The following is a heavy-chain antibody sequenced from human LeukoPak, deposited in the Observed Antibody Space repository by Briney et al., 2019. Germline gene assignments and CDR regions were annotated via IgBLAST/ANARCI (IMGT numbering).Heavy chain of an antibody. D-gene: IGHD2-21*02. Sequence: GGSLRLSCAASGXTFSNAWMTWVRQAPGKGLEWVGRIKSRSDYGTTDYAAPVKGRFTISRDDSKNTLYLQMNSLKTEDTAMYYCARVTAYYDYGMDVWGQGTTVTVSS. J-gene: IGHJ6*02. CDR3: ARVTAYYDYGMDV. V-gene: IGHV3-15*01. CDR1: GXTFSNAW. CDR2: IKSRSDYGTT.